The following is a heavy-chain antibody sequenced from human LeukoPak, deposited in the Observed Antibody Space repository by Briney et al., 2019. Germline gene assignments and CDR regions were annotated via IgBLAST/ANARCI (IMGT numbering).Heavy chain of an antibody. CDR1: GGSISSDY. J-gene: IGHJ3*02. CDR2: IYTTGST. CDR3: ARDSNDSTGAFDI. V-gene: IGHV4-4*07. D-gene: IGHD2-15*01. Sequence: PSETLSLTCTVSGGSISSDYWSWIRQPAGKGLEWIGRIYTTGSTNYSPSLKSRVTMSVDTSKNQFSLKLSSVTAADTAVYYCARDSNDSTGAFDIWGQGTMVTVSS.